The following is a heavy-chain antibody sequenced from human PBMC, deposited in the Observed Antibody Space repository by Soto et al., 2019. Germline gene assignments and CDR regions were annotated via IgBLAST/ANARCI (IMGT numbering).Heavy chain of an antibody. D-gene: IGHD1-26*01. CDR1: GFTFSTYG. CDR2: ISNSDGST. J-gene: IGHJ4*02. Sequence: GGSLRLSCAASGFTFSTYGMSWVRQAPGKGLEWVSGISNSDGSTHYADSVKGRFTISRDNSKNTLYLQMNGLTDEDTDVYYCAKDDISYGESYSAFFWGQGTLDIGSS. V-gene: IGHV3-23*01. CDR3: AKDDISYGESYSAFF.